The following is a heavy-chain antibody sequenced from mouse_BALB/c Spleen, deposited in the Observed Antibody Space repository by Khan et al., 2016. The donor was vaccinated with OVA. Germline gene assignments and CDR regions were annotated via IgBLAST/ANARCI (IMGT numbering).Heavy chain of an antibody. D-gene: IGHD1-1*01. J-gene: IGHJ4*01. Sequence: DLVKPGASVKLSCKASGYTFTSYWINWIKQRPGQGLEWVGRIATGSGSTSYNEMFKDKTTLTVDTSSSTAYIQLISLSSEDSAVYCCARSNYYGSGLYAMDYWGQGTSVTVSS. V-gene: IGHV1S41*01. CDR3: ARSNYYGSGLYAMDY. CDR2: IATGSGST. CDR1: GYTFTSYW.